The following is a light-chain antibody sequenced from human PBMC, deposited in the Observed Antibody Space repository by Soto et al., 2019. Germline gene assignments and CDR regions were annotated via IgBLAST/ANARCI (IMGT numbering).Light chain of an antibody. CDR3: QQFDDSPPAFT. CDR2: GAS. J-gene: IGKJ2*01. Sequence: SVLTQSPGTLSLSPGERATLSCRASQTVSNIYLSWYQQKPGQAPRLLIYGASIKATGIPDRFSGSRSGADFTLTISRLEPEDFAVYYCQQFDDSPPAFTFGQGTKLEIK. V-gene: IGKV3-20*01. CDR1: QTVSNIY.